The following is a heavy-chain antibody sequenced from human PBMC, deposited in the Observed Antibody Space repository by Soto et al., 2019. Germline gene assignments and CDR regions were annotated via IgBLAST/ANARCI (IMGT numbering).Heavy chain of an antibody. CDR2: IIPILNSP. Sequence: QVQLVQSGAEVKKPGSSVKVSCKASGGTFGSYAITWVRRAPRQGLEWLGGIIPILNSPAYAQKFQARVVITADEITNTAYMELNSLRFDDTAVYYCAREAPYCTSATCPKFYGMDVWGQGTTVTVAS. CDR1: GGTFGSYA. CDR3: AREAPYCTSATCPKFYGMDV. D-gene: IGHD2-2*01. J-gene: IGHJ6*02. V-gene: IGHV1-69*01.